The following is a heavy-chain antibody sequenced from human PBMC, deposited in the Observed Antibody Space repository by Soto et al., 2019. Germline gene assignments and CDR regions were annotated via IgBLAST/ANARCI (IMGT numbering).Heavy chain of an antibody. D-gene: IGHD2-2*03. CDR2: IYYSGST. V-gene: IGHV4-30-4*01. CDR1: GGSISSGDYY. CDR3: ARDVGYCSSTSCYSYYYYGMDV. J-gene: IGHJ6*02. Sequence: QVQLQESGPGLVKPSQTLSLTCTVSGGSISSGDYYWSWIRQPPGKGLEWIGYIYYSGSTYYNPSLKSRVTISVDTSKNQFSLKLSSVTAADTAVYYCARDVGYCSSTSCYSYYYYGMDVWGQGTTVTVSS.